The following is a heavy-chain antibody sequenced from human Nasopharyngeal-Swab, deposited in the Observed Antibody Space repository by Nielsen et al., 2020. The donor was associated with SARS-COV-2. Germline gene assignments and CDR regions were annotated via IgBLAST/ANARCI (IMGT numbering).Heavy chain of an antibody. V-gene: IGHV3-73*01. Sequence: TCAASGFTFSGSAMHWVRQASGKGLEWVGRIRSKANSYATAYAASVKGRFTISRDDSKNTAYLQMNSLKTEDTAVYYCTRESPSYYDFWSATDYWGQGTLVTVSS. CDR3: TRESPSYYDFWSATDY. CDR1: GFTFSGSA. J-gene: IGHJ4*02. D-gene: IGHD3-3*01. CDR2: IRSKANSYAT.